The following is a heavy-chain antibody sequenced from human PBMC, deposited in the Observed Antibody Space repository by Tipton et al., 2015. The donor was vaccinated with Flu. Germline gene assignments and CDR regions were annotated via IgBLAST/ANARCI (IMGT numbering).Heavy chain of an antibody. CDR2: IYYSGNT. D-gene: IGHD3-9*01. CDR1: GGSISSYY. CDR3: ARGGYYDILTGYYMNGMDV. V-gene: IGHV4-59*01. J-gene: IGHJ6*02. Sequence: TLSLTCTVSGGSISSYYWSWIRQPPGKGLEWIGYIYYSGNTNYNPSLKSRVTISVDTSKNQFSLKLSSVTAADTAVYYCARGGYYDILTGYYMNGMDVWGQGTTVTVSS.